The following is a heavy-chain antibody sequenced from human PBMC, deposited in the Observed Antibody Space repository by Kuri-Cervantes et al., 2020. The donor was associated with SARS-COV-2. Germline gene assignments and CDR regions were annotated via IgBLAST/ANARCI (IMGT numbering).Heavy chain of an antibody. CDR3: ARRTVGHFDL. CDR2: IYGTGTT. J-gene: IGHJ2*01. D-gene: IGHD3-16*01. Sequence: SETLSLTCSVSGGSISSGDFSWNWIRQPPGKGLEWIGYIYGTGTTYNNPSLNSRVTISLDTSTNQFSLRLSSVTAADTAVYYCARRTVGHFDLWGRGTLVTVSS. CDR1: GGSISSGDFS. V-gene: IGHV4-30-4*08.